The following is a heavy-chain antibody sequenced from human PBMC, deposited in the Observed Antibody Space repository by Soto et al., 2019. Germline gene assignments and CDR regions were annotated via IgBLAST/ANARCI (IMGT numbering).Heavy chain of an antibody. J-gene: IGHJ4*02. CDR1: GFTFSSYG. Sequence: QVQLVESGGGVVQPGRSLRLSCAASGFTFSSYGMHWVRQAPGKGLEWVAVISYDGSNKYYADSVMGRFTISRDNSKNTLYLQMNSLRAEDTAVYYCAKDAVGAQGIFDYWGQGTLVTVSS. CDR2: ISYDGSNK. V-gene: IGHV3-30*18. D-gene: IGHD3-16*01. CDR3: AKDAVGAQGIFDY.